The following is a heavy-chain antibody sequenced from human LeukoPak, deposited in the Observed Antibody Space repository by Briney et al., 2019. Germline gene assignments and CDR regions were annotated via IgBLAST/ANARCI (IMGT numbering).Heavy chain of an antibody. V-gene: IGHV4-59*01. Sequence: PSETLSLTCTGSGGSISTYYWSWIRQPPGKGLEWIGFIYYSGSTNYNPSLKSRVTISVDTSKNHFSLKLYSVIAADTAVYYCARVDYDSSGYFDFWGQGTLVTVSS. CDR3: ARVDYDSSGYFDF. CDR1: GGSISTYY. CDR2: IYYSGST. J-gene: IGHJ4*02. D-gene: IGHD3-22*01.